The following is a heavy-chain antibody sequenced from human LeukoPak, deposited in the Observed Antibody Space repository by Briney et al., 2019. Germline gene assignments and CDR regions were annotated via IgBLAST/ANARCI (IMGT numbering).Heavy chain of an antibody. CDR1: QFTFGTFA. V-gene: IGHV3-23*01. J-gene: IGHJ6*03. Sequence: PGGSLRLSCEASQFTFGTFAMSGIRQAPGTGLEWVSTLSGSGTATYYADSVKGRFTTFRDNSTITLYLHMDNLKADDKAVCDCAKHLCCHSFLFYYMDVWGTGTSVIVSS. CDR3: AKHLCCHSFLFYYMDV. CDR2: LSGSGTAT. D-gene: IGHD2-21*02.